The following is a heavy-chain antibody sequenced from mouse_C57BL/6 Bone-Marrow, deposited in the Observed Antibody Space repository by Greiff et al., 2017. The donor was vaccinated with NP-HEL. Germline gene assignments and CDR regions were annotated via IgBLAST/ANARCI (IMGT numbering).Heavy chain of an antibody. CDR3: AIDYYARAY. Sequence: QVQLQQPGAELVKPGASVKVSCKASGYTFTSYWMHWVKQRPGQGLEWIGRINPSDGDTNYNQKFKGKATLTVDKSSSTAYMQLSSLTSEDSAVYYCAIDYYARAYCGQGTLVTVSA. CDR2: INPSDGDT. J-gene: IGHJ3*01. CDR1: GYTFTSYW. V-gene: IGHV1-74*01. D-gene: IGHD1-1*01.